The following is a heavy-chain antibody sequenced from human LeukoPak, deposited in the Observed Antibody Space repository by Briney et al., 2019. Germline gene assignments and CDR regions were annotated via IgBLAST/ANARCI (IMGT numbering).Heavy chain of an antibody. V-gene: IGHV3-30-3*01. D-gene: IGHD4-17*01. J-gene: IGHJ6*02. Sequence: GGSLRLSCAASGFTFSSYAMHWVRQAPGKGLEWVAVISYDGSNKYYADSVKGRFTISRDNSKNTLYLQMNSLRAEDTAVYHCARGQILTMDYGDYGRGYYYYGMDVWGQGTTVTVSS. CDR2: ISYDGSNK. CDR3: ARGQILTMDYGDYGRGYYYYGMDV. CDR1: GFTFSSYA.